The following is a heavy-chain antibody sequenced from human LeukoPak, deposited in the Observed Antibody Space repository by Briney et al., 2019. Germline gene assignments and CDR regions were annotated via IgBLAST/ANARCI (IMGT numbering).Heavy chain of an antibody. D-gene: IGHD6-6*01. Sequence: GGSLRLSCAASGFTFSSYWMNWARQAPGKGLEWVSSISTSSTYIYYADSVKGRFTISRDNAKNTLYLQVNNLRAEDTAVYYCARGPNSNWSGLDFWGQGTLLTVSS. CDR2: ISTSSTYI. J-gene: IGHJ4*02. CDR3: ARGPNSNWSGLDF. V-gene: IGHV3-21*01. CDR1: GFTFSSYW.